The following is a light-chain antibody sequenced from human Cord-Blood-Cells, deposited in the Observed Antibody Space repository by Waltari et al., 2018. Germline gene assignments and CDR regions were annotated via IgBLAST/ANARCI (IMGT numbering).Light chain of an antibody. Sequence: SLAVSLGERATINCKSSQSVLYSSNNKNYLAWYQQKPGQPPKLLIYWASTRESGVPDRFSGSGSGTDFTLTISSLQAEDVAVYYCQQYYSTITFGQGTRLEIK. J-gene: IGKJ5*01. CDR1: QSVLYSSNNKNY. V-gene: IGKV4-1*01. CDR3: QQYYSTIT. CDR2: WAS.